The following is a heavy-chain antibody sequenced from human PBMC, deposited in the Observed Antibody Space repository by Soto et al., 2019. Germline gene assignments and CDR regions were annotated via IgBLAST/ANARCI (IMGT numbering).Heavy chain of an antibody. CDR1: GYTFTGHY. CDR3: GRGRSGQIVVFY. CDR2: IGPESGAT. D-gene: IGHD1-26*01. Sequence: ASVKVSCKASGYTFTGHYIHWVRQAPEQGPEWMGEIGPESGATRYAQRFQGRVTMTRDMSITTVYMELNNLSPGDTAVYYCGRGRSGQIVVFYWGQRTPVTVSS. V-gene: IGHV1-2*02. J-gene: IGHJ4*02.